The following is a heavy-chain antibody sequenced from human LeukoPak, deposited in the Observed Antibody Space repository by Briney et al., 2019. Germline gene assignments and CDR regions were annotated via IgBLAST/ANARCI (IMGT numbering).Heavy chain of an antibody. Sequence: ASVKVSCKASGYTFTSYGISWVRQAPGQGLEWMGWISAYIGNTNYAQKLQGRVTMTTDTSTSTAYMELRSLRSDDTAVYYCARDLRYCSSTSCSDWYFDLWGRGTLVTVSS. CDR2: ISAYIGNT. V-gene: IGHV1-18*01. D-gene: IGHD2-2*01. J-gene: IGHJ2*01. CDR1: GYTFTSYG. CDR3: ARDLRYCSSTSCSDWYFDL.